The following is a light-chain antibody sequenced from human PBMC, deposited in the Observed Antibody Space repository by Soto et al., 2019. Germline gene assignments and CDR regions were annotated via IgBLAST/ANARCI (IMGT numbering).Light chain of an antibody. CDR1: QSISSY. Sequence: DIQMTQSPSSLSASVGDRVTITCRASQSISSYLNWYQQKPGTAPKVLIYAASSLQSGVPSRFSGSGFGTDFPLTISSLQPEDFATYYCQQSYSTPYTFGQGTKLEIK. J-gene: IGKJ2*01. V-gene: IGKV1-39*01. CDR3: QQSYSTPYT. CDR2: AAS.